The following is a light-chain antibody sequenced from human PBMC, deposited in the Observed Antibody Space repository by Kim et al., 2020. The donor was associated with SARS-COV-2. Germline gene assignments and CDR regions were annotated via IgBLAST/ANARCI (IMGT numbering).Light chain of an antibody. CDR3: QQANNSLLP. J-gene: IGKJ4*01. Sequence: DIQMTQSPSSVSASVGDRVTITCRASQGINSLLAWYQQKPGKAPKLLIFPASSLESGVPSRFSGSGSGTDFTLTISSLQPEDFAAFFCQQANNSLLPSAGGPNLEI. V-gene: IGKV1-12*01. CDR2: PAS. CDR1: QGINSL.